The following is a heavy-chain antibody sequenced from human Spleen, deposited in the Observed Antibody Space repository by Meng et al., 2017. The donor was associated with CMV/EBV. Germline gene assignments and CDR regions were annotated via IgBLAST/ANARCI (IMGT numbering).Heavy chain of an antibody. Sequence: FNFRAFAIHWVRQATGKGLEWVGRIRNKAKSHATAYAASVQGRFSISRDDSKNTASLQMNSLRSEDTAVYYCTRLYCTSDDCYTMASWGQGTLVTVSS. CDR1: FNFRAFA. D-gene: IGHD2-2*02. CDR3: TRLYCTSDDCYTMAS. V-gene: IGHV3-73*01. CDR2: IRNKAKSHAT. J-gene: IGHJ4*02.